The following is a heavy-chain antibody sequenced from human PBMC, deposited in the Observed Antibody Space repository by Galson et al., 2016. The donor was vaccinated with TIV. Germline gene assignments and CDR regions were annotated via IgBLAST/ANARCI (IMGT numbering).Heavy chain of an antibody. CDR3: ARTPDYYGTSHSHFDH. D-gene: IGHD3-10*01. CDR1: GFSLNTDGMC. J-gene: IGHJ4*02. CDR2: IDRDDDK. Sequence: PALVKPTQTVTLTCTFSGFSLNTDGMCVNWIRQPPGKALEWLARIDRDDDKYYSPFLKTRLTISKDTSKNQVVLTLTDMDPVDTATYYCARTPDYYGTSHSHFDHWGQGTLVTVSS. V-gene: IGHV2-70*11.